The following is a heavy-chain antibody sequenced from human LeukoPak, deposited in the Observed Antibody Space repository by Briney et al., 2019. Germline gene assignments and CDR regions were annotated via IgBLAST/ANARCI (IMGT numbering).Heavy chain of an antibody. CDR1: GFIFKSYW. J-gene: IGHJ4*02. CDR3: AKDVHGYSYGFDY. V-gene: IGHV3-7*03. D-gene: IGHD5-18*01. Sequence: GGSLRLSCAASGFIFKSYWMSWVRQAPGKGLEWVANIKQDGSEENYVDSVRGRFTISRDNAKKSLYLQMNSLRAEDTAVYYCAKDVHGYSYGFDYWGQGTLVTVSS. CDR2: IKQDGSEE.